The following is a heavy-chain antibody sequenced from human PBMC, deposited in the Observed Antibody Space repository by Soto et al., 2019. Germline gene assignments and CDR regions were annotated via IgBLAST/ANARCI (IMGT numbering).Heavy chain of an antibody. Sequence: EVQLLESGGGLVQPGGSLRLSCAASGFTFSSYAMSWVRQAPGKGLEWVSGIRGGGDRSYYADSVKGRFTISRDNSKNTLYLQMNSLRVEDTAIYYCAKDRGDLLTDQNPKNHASDVWGQGTMVTVSS. V-gene: IGHV3-23*01. CDR1: GFTFSSYA. J-gene: IGHJ3*01. D-gene: IGHD3-9*01. CDR3: AKDRGDLLTDQNPKNHASDV. CDR2: IRGGGDRS.